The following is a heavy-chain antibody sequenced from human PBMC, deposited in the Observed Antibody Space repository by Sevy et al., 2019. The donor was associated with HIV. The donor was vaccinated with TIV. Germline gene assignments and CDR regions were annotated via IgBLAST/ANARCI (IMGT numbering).Heavy chain of an antibody. V-gene: IGHV4-61*02. CDR3: ARERVGLDVVRGVRQWFDP. CDR1: GASINSGNYY. D-gene: IGHD3-10*01. CDR2: VHTSGDT. Sequence: SETLSLTCTVSGASINSGNYYWSWIRQPAGKGLEWLGRVHTSGDTNSNPSLKSRATISMDTSKNQFSLKLSSVTAADTAVYYCARERVGLDVVRGVRQWFDPWGQGPWSPSPQ. J-gene: IGHJ5*02.